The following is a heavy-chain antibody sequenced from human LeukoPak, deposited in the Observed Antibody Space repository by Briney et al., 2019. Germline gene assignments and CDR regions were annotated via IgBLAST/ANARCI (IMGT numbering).Heavy chain of an antibody. J-gene: IGHJ4*02. CDR2: IIPIFGTA. V-gene: IGHV1-69*13. D-gene: IGHD3-22*01. CDR3: ATYDSSGYSSSFDDY. Sequence: SVKVSCKASGGTFSSYAISWVRQAPGQGLEWMGGIIPIFGTATYAQKSQGRVTIPADESTSTAYMQLSSLRSDSTAVYYCATYDSSGYSSSFDDYWGQGTLVTVSS. CDR1: GGTFSSYA.